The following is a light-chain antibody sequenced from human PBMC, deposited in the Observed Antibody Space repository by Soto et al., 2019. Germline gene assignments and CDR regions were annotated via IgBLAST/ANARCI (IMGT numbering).Light chain of an antibody. Sequence: QSALTQPRSVSGSPGQSVTISCTGTNSYIGNYNYVSWYQQHPGKAPKVMIYDVSKLPSGVPDRFSGSKSGNTASLTISGLQDEDEADYYFCSYPGSHTWVFGGGTELTVL. CDR1: NSYIGNYNY. CDR2: DVS. CDR3: CSYPGSHTWV. V-gene: IGLV2-11*01. J-gene: IGLJ3*02.